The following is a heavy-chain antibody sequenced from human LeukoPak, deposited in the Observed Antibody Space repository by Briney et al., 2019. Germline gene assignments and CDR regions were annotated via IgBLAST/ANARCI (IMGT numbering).Heavy chain of an antibody. CDR3: ARGFEDSSGTGWFDP. V-gene: IGHV4-34*01. D-gene: IGHD3-22*01. CDR1: GGSSSGYY. J-gene: IGHJ5*02. CDR2: INHSGST. Sequence: SETLSLTCAVYGGSSSGYYWSWIRQPPGKGREWIGEINHSGSTNYNPSLKSRVTISVDTSKNQFSLKLSSVTAADTAVYYCARGFEDSSGTGWFDPWGQGTLVTVSS.